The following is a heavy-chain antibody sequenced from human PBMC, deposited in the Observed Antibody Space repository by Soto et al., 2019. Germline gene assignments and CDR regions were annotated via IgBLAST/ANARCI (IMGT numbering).Heavy chain of an antibody. CDR1: GFTFDDYA. V-gene: IGHV3-9*01. Sequence: PGGSRRLSCAASGFTFDDYAMHWVRQAPGKGLEWVSGISWNSGSIGYADSVKGRFTISRDNAKNSLYLQMNSLRAEDTALYYCAKSRPHSGYCSGGSCYVFDYWGQGTLVTVSS. CDR2: ISWNSGSI. CDR3: AKSRPHSGYCSGGSCYVFDY. D-gene: IGHD2-15*01. J-gene: IGHJ4*02.